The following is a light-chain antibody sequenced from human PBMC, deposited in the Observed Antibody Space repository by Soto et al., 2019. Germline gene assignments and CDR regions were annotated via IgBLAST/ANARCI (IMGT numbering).Light chain of an antibody. V-gene: IGLV2-8*01. CDR3: NSYTNTSAGWV. Sequence: QSVLTQPPSASGSLGHSVTISCTGTSSDVGGHKYVSWYQHHPGKAPKLILYEVSQRPSGVPHRFSGSKSDNTASLTVSGLQAEDEAHYYCNSYTNTSAGWVFGGGTKVTVL. J-gene: IGLJ3*02. CDR1: SSDVGGHKY. CDR2: EVS.